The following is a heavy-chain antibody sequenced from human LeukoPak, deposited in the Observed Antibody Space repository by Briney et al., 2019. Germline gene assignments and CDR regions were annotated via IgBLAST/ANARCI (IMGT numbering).Heavy chain of an antibody. D-gene: IGHD3-10*01. CDR3: ARGEYYFDY. CDR1: GFTFSSYE. V-gene: IGHV3-48*03. Sequence: GGSLRLSCAASGFTFSSYEMNWVRQAPGKGLEWVSYISSSGSTIYYADSVKGRFTISRGNAKNSLYLQMNSLRAEDTAVYYCARGEYYFDYWGQGTLVTVSS. CDR2: ISSSGSTI. J-gene: IGHJ4*02.